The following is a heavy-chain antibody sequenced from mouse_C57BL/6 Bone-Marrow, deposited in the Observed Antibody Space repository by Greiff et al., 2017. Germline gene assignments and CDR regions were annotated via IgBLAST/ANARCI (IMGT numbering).Heavy chain of an antibody. J-gene: IGHJ4*01. Sequence: EVQLVESGGGLVKPGGSLKLSCAASGFTFSDYGMHWVRQAPEKGLEWVAYISSGSSTIYYADTVKGRFTISRDNAKNTLFLQMTSLRSEDTAMYYCARGYYSNYGGYAMDYWGQGTSVTVSS. CDR2: ISSGSSTI. V-gene: IGHV5-17*01. D-gene: IGHD2-5*01. CDR3: ARGYYSNYGGYAMDY. CDR1: GFTFSDYG.